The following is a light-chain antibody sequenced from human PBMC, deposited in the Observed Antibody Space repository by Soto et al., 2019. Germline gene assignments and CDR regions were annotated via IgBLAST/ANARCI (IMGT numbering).Light chain of an antibody. Sequence: DIQITQSPSTLSGSVGDRVTITCRASQTISSWLAWYQQKPGKAPKLLIYKASTLKSGVPSRFSGSGSGTEFTLTISSLQTDDFATYYCQHYNSYPEAFGQGTQVEIK. J-gene: IGKJ1*01. CDR3: QHYNSYPEA. CDR1: QTISSW. CDR2: KAS. V-gene: IGKV1-5*03.